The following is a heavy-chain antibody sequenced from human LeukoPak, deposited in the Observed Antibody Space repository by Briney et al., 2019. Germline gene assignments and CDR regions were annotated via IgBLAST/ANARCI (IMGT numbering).Heavy chain of an antibody. V-gene: IGHV4-59*12. CDR3: ARGAKISGITIFGVVIIRKYYFDY. J-gene: IGHJ4*02. CDR2: IFYSGTT. CDR1: GGSISSYY. D-gene: IGHD3-3*01. Sequence: SETLSLTCTVSGGSISSYYWSWIRQPPGKGLEWIGFIFYSGTTNYNPSLKSRVTISVDTSKNQFSLKLSSVTAADTAVYYCARGAKISGITIFGVVIIRKYYFDYWGQGTLVTVSS.